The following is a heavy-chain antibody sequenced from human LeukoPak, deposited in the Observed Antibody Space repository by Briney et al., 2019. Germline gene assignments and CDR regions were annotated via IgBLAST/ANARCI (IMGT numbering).Heavy chain of an antibody. V-gene: IGHV4-59*01. Sequence: NPSETLSLTCTVSGGSISSYYWSWIRQPPGKGLEWIGYIYYSGSTNYNPSLKSRVTISVDTSKNQFSLKLSSVTAADTAVYYCARALRDRTIYYFDYWGQGTLVTVSS. CDR1: GGSISSYY. D-gene: IGHD1-14*01. J-gene: IGHJ4*02. CDR3: ARALRDRTIYYFDY. CDR2: IYYSGST.